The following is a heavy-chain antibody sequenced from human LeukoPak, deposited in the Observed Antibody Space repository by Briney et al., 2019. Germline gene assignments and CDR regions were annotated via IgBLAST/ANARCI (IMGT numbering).Heavy chain of an antibody. J-gene: IGHJ4*02. V-gene: IGHV4-61*02. CDR1: GGSISSGSYY. Sequence: SETLSLTCTVSGGSISSGSYYWSWIRQPAGKGLEWIGRIYTSGSTNYNPSLKSRVTISVDTSKNQFSLKLSSVTAADTAVYYCARAAGTGYFDYWGQGTLVTVSS. CDR2: IYTSGST. D-gene: IGHD6-13*01. CDR3: ARAAGTGYFDY.